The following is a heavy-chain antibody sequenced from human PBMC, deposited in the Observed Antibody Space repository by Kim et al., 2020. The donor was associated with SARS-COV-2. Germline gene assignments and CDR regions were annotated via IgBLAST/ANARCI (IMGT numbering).Heavy chain of an antibody. D-gene: IGHD3-22*01. CDR1: GYSFTSYW. Sequence: GESLKISCKGSGYSFTSYWISWVRQMPGKGLEWMGRIDPSDSYTNYSPSFQGHVTISADKSISTAYLQWSSLKASDTAMYYCARLSPPSHDSSGYYHFALADYWGQGTLVTVSS. CDR2: IDPSDSYT. CDR3: ARLSPPSHDSSGYYHFALADY. J-gene: IGHJ4*02. V-gene: IGHV5-10-1*01.